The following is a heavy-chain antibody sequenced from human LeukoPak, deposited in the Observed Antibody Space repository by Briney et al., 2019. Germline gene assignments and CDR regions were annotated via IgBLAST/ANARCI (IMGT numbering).Heavy chain of an antibody. CDR1: GYTFTVYY. J-gene: IGHJ6*03. V-gene: IGHV1-2*02. CDR3: ARDRRRPRDYYDSSGWENNYYYYMDV. Sequence: ASVKVSCKASGYTFTVYYMHWVRQAPGQGLEWMGWINPNSGGTNYAQKFQGRVTMTRDTSISTAYMELSRLRSDDTAVYYCARDRRRPRDYYDSSGWENNYYYYMDVWGKGTTVTVSS. D-gene: IGHD3-22*01. CDR2: INPNSGGT.